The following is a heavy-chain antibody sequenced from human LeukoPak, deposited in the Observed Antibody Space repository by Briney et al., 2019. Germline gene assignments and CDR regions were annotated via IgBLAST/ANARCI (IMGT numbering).Heavy chain of an antibody. J-gene: IGHJ4*02. CDR2: IYYSGST. CDR3: ARERVSDYYDSSGYDY. V-gene: IGHV4-31*03. Sequence: SQTLSLTCTVSGGSISSGGYYWSWIRQHPGKGLEWIGYIYYSGSTYYNPSLKSRVTISVDTSKNQFSLKLSSVTAADTAVYYRARERVSDYYDSSGYDYWGQGTLVTVSS. D-gene: IGHD3-22*01. CDR1: GGSISSGGYY.